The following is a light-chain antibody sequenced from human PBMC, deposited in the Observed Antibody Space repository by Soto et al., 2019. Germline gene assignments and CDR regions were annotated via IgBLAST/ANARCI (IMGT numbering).Light chain of an antibody. Sequence: EIVLTQSPATLSLSPGERATLSCRASQSVSSYLAWYQQKPGQAPRLLIYDASNRATGIPARFSGSGSWTDFTLTISSLEPEDLADYYCQQRSNWPPWLTFGGGTKVEIK. CDR1: QSVSSY. V-gene: IGKV3-11*01. CDR2: DAS. J-gene: IGKJ4*01. CDR3: QQRSNWPPWLT.